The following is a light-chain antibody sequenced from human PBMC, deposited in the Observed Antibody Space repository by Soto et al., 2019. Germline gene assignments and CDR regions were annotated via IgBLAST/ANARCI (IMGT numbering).Light chain of an antibody. CDR1: QSVSSNY. Sequence: IVLTQSPGTLSLSPGESATLSCRASQSVSSNYLAWYQQKPGQAPRLLIYIASTRATGIPDRFSGSGSGTDFILTINRLEAEDFAVYYCQQYGNSPYTFGQGTKLEIK. J-gene: IGKJ2*01. V-gene: IGKV3-20*01. CDR3: QQYGNSPYT. CDR2: IAS.